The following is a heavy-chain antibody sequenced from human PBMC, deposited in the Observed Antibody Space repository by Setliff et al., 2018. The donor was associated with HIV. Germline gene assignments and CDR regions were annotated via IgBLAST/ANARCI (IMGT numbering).Heavy chain of an antibody. Sequence: LRLSCVASGFTFSDSWLHWVRQAPGKGLEWVANIKPDGRDQYYVDSVKGRFTIFRDNTKDSLFLQMTSLRAEDTAVYYCTRGHYSPFGWGQGTLVTVSS. D-gene: IGHD2-21*01. CDR3: TRGHYSPFG. V-gene: IGHV3-7*01. CDR2: IKPDGRDQ. J-gene: IGHJ4*02. CDR1: GFTFSDSW.